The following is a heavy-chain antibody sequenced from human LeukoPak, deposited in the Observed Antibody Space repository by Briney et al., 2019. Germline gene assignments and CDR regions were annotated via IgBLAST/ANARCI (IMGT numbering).Heavy chain of an antibody. V-gene: IGHV4-34*01. CDR3: ARRGSYDYVWGSYRRNWFDP. J-gene: IGHJ5*02. CDR2: INHSGST. D-gene: IGHD3-16*02. CDR1: SGSFSGYY. Sequence: PSETLSLTCAVYSGSFSGYYWSWIRQPPGKGLEWIGEINHSGSTNYNPSLKSRVTISVDTSKNQFSLKLSSVTAADTAVYYCARRGSYDYVWGSYRRNWFDPWGQGTLVTVSS.